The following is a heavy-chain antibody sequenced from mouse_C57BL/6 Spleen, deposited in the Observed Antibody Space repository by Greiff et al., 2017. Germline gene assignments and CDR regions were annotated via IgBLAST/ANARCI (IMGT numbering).Heavy chain of an antibody. CDR3: ARDRDYDYPFAY. CDR2: ISDGGSYT. Sequence: EVHLVESGGGLVKPGGSLKLSCAASGFTFSSYAMSWVRQTPEKRLEWVATISDGGSYTYYPDNVKGRFTISRDNAKNNLYLQMSHLKSEDTAMYYCARDRDYDYPFAYWGQGTLVTVSA. J-gene: IGHJ3*01. CDR1: GFTFSSYA. V-gene: IGHV5-4*01. D-gene: IGHD2-4*01.